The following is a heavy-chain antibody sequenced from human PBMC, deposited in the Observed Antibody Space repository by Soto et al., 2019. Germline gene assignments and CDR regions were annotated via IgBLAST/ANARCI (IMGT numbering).Heavy chain of an antibody. Sequence: QVQLVQSEAQVKKPGASVKVSCKASGYSFTHYGITWVRQAPGQGLEWMGWINVYNGITNYTENFQGRVTMTTDTSTNTAYLELRSLRSDDTAVYYCARDLRILWFGELSDCASWGQGTLVTVSS. CDR2: INVYNGIT. J-gene: IGHJ5*02. CDR3: ARDLRILWFGELSDCAS. V-gene: IGHV1-18*01. D-gene: IGHD3-10*01. CDR1: GYSFTHYG.